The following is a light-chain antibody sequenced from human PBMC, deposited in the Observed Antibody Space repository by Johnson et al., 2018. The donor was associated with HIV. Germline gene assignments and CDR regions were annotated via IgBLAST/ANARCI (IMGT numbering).Light chain of an antibody. CDR3: GAWDTSLSAGGV. CDR2: KNN. J-gene: IGLJ1*01. V-gene: IGLV1-51*02. Sequence: QSVLTQPPSVSAAPGQKVTISCSGSSSNIGNNYVSWYQQLPGTAPKLLIFKNNERPSGIPDRFSGSKSGTSATLDITGLQTGDEADYYCGAWDTSLSAGGVFGTGTKVTVL. CDR1: SSNIGNNY.